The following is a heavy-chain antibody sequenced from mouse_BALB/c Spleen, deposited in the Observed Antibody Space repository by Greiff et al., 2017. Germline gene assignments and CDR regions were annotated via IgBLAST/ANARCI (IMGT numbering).Heavy chain of an antibody. CDR1: GFSLTSYG. J-gene: IGHJ2*01. D-gene: IGHD1-2*01. V-gene: IGHV2-9*02. Sequence: VQRVESGPGLVAPSQSLSITCTVSGFSLTSYGVHWVRQPPGKGLEWLGVIWAGGSTNYNSALMSRLSISKDNSKSQVFSKMKSLQTDDTAMYYCARDGYPQYWGQGTTLTVSS. CDR3: ARDGYPQY. CDR2: IWAGGST.